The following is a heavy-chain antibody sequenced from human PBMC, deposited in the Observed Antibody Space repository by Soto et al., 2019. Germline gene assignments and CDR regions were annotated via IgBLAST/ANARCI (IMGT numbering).Heavy chain of an antibody. J-gene: IGHJ4*02. CDR1: GHTFTAHY. CDR2: INPKSGGT. D-gene: IGHD3-22*01. Sequence: ASVKASCKXSGHTFTAHYMHWVRQAPGQGLEWMGWINPKSGGTLYAQKFQGRVTMTRDTSISTAYMELSRLRSDDTAVYYCARGGTFAYDTSGYSVYWGQGTLVTVSS. V-gene: IGHV1-2*02. CDR3: ARGGTFAYDTSGYSVY.